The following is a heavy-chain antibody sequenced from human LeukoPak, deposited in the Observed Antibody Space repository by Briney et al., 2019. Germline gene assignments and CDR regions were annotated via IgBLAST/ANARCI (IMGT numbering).Heavy chain of an antibody. J-gene: IGHJ6*03. Sequence: PGGSLRLSCAASGFTFSSYWMSWVRQAPGKGLEWVANIKQDGSEKYYVDSVKGRFTISRDNAKNSLYLQMNSLRAEDTALYYCARVGYYDSSGYYYANYYYYYMDVWGKGTTVTVSS. CDR3: ARVGYYDSSGYYYANYYYYYMDV. CDR2: IKQDGSEK. CDR1: GFTFSSYW. V-gene: IGHV3-7*03. D-gene: IGHD3-22*01.